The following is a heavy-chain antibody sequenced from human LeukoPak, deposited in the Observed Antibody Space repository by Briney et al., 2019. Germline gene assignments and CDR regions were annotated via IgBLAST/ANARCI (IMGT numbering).Heavy chain of an antibody. CDR1: GFSFSSYT. V-gene: IGHV3-23*01. J-gene: IGHJ4*02. CDR2: ISGGGDTT. D-gene: IGHD3-22*01. CDR3: AKGLPYESRAYYERLFDE. Sequence: PGGSLRLSCSASGFSFSSYTMTWVREAPGEGPEWVSIISGGGDTTFYTDSVKGRFTISRDNSKNTLYLQMNSLRVEDTAVYYCAKGLPYESRAYYERLFDEWGQGTLVTVSS.